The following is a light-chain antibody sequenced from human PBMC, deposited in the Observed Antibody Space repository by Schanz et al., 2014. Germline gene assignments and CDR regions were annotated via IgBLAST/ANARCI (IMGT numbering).Light chain of an antibody. CDR1: QSVASTY. V-gene: IGKV3-20*01. CDR2: GAS. Sequence: EIVLTQSPGTLSLSQGERVTLSCRASQSVASTYLSWYQQKPGQAPRLLIFGASVRATGVPARFSGSGSGTDFTLTINTLAPEDFAVFYCQLFRVSSYTFGHGTTLEIK. J-gene: IGKJ2*01. CDR3: QLFRVSSYT.